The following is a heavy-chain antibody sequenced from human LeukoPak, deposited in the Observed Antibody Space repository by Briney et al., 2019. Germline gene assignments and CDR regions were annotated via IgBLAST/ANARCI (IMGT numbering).Heavy chain of an antibody. J-gene: IGHJ5*02. D-gene: IGHD2-2*01. Sequence: QTLSLTCAISGDSVSSNSAAWNWIRQSPSRGLEWLGRTYYRSKWYNDYAASVKSRITINPDTSKNQFSLQLNSVTPEDTAVYYCARDPGMIVVVPAAIGETWFDPWGQGTLVTVSS. V-gene: IGHV6-1*01. CDR3: ARDPGMIVVVPAAIGETWFDP. CDR2: TYYRSKWYN. CDR1: GDSVSSNSAA.